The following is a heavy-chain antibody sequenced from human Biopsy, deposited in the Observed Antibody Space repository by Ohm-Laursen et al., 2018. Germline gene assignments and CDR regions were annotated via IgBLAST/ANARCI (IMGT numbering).Heavy chain of an antibody. D-gene: IGHD3-22*01. V-gene: IGHV4-39*01. Sequence: TLSLTCTVSGGSISNNNYYWGWIRQPPGKGLEWIGGIFYRGSTHYKPSLKSRVNISVDTSKNQFSLELNSVTAADTAAYYCARDYDTSGYYYVSWGQGTLVTVSS. CDR2: IFYRGST. J-gene: IGHJ5*02. CDR3: ARDYDTSGYYYVS. CDR1: GGSISNNNYY.